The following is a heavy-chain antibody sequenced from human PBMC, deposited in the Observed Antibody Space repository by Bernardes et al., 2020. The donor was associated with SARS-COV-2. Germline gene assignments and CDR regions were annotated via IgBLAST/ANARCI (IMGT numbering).Heavy chain of an antibody. CDR3: AREIVVVPAAEYYMDV. D-gene: IGHD2-2*01. J-gene: IGHJ6*03. CDR1: GFTFSSYA. CDR2: ISYDGSNK. V-gene: IGHV3-30*04. Sequence: GGSLRLSCAASGFTFSSYAMHWVRQAPGKGLEWVAVISYDGSNKYYADSVKGRFTISRDNSKNTLYLQMNSLRAEDTAVYYCAREIVVVPAAEYYMDVWGKGTTVTVSS.